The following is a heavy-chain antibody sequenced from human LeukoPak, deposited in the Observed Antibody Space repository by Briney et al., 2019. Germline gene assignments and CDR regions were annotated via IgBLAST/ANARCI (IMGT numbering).Heavy chain of an antibody. CDR3: ARGGFDAFDI. Sequence: GGSLRLSCIGTGFTFSSDAMGWVRQAPGKGLEWVSSISSSSSYIYYADSVKGRFTISRDNAKNSLHLQMNSLRDEDTAVYYCARGGFDAFDIWGQGTMVTVSS. D-gene: IGHD3-16*01. J-gene: IGHJ3*02. V-gene: IGHV3-21*01. CDR2: ISSSSSYI. CDR1: GFTFSSDA.